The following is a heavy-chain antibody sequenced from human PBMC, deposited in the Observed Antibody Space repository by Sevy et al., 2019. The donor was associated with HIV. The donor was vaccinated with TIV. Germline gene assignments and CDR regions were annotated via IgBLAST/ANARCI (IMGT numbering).Heavy chain of an antibody. D-gene: IGHD2-15*01. CDR2: ISGSGGST. J-gene: IGHJ3*02. CDR3: AKGARCSGGSCYSRGAFDI. CDR1: GFTFSSYA. V-gene: IGHV3-23*01. Sequence: GGSLRLSCAASGFTFSSYAMSWVRQAPGKGLEWVSAISGSGGSTYYADSVKGRFTISRDNSKNTLYLQMNSLRADDTAVYYGAKGARCSGGSCYSRGAFDIWGQGTMVTVSS.